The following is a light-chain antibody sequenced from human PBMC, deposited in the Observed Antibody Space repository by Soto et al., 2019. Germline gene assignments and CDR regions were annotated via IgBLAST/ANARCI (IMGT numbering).Light chain of an antibody. CDR3: ATWDDSLNAVV. CDR1: SSNIGSNT. J-gene: IGLJ2*01. CDR2: TNN. V-gene: IGLV1-44*01. Sequence: QSVLTQPPSASGTPGQRVSISCSGSSSNIGSNTVNWYQQFPGMAPKLLIYTNNQRPSGVPDRFSGSKSGTSASLAISGLRSVDEADYYCATWDDSLNAVVFGGGTKLTVL.